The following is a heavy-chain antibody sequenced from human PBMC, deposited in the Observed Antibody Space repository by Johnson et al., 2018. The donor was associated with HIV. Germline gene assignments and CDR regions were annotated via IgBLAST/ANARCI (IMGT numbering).Heavy chain of an antibody. J-gene: IGHJ3*02. CDR1: GFTFSGYA. CDR2: IKQDGSEK. V-gene: IGHV3-7*01. CDR3: AKDLGIVGAVHRTFDI. Sequence: VQLVESGGGVVQPGRSLRLSCAASGFTFSGYAMHWVRQAPGRGPEWVANIKQDGSEKYYVDSVKGRFTISRDNAKRSLYVEMNSLRAEDTAVYYCAKDLGIVGAVHRTFDIWGQGTMVTVSS. D-gene: IGHD1-26*01.